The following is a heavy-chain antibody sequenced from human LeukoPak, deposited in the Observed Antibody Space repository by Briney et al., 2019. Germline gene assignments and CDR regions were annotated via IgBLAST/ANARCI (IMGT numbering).Heavy chain of an antibody. CDR2: IYYSGST. CDR3: ARAYRQEDAFDI. J-gene: IGHJ3*02. V-gene: IGHV4-59*01. Sequence: SETLFLTCTVSGGSISSYYWSWIRQPPGKGLEWIGYIYYSGSTNYNPSLKSRVTISVDTSKNQFSLKLSSVTAADTAVYYCARAYRQEDAFDIWGQGTMVTVSS. CDR1: GGSISSYY.